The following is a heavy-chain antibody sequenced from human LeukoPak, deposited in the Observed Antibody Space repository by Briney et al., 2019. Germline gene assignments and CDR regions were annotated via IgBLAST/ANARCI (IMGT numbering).Heavy chain of an antibody. D-gene: IGHD2-15*01. J-gene: IGHJ4*02. CDR1: GFSPSSYW. Sequence: GGSLRLSCATSGFSPSSYWMIWVRQAPGKGLEWVANINQDGSEKNYVDSVKGRFTISRDNAKSSLYLQMNSLRAEDTAVYYCARARYCDYWGQGTLVTVSS. V-gene: IGHV3-7*01. CDR2: INQDGSEK. CDR3: ARARYCDY.